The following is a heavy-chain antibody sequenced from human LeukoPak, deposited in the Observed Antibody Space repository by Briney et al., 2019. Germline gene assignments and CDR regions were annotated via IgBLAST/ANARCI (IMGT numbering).Heavy chain of an antibody. D-gene: IGHD3-10*01. Sequence: GGSERLSCAASGFTFSDHCMDWVRQAPGKGPEWVGCTRNKANSYTTEYAASVKGRFTISRDDSKKSLYLQMNSLKTEDTAVYYCARESGGGVLGYFDLWGRGTLVSVSA. V-gene: IGHV3-72*01. CDR1: GFTFSDHC. J-gene: IGHJ2*01. CDR2: TRNKANSYTT. CDR3: ARESGGGVLGYFDL.